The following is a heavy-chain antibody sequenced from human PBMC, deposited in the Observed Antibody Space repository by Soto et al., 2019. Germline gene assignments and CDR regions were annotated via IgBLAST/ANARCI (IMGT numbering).Heavy chain of an antibody. Sequence: QVTLKESGPALVKPTETLTLTCTVSGFSLTTGKMGVSWIRQPPGKALEWLAHIFSDNERSYSTSPQGRLTISKDTAGSQVVLSMTNVDPVDTATYYCARMKVDSYQFYYAMDVWGQGTTVTVSS. V-gene: IGHV2-26*01. D-gene: IGHD3-9*01. CDR2: IFSDNER. CDR3: ARMKVDSYQFYYAMDV. J-gene: IGHJ6*02. CDR1: GFSLTTGKMG.